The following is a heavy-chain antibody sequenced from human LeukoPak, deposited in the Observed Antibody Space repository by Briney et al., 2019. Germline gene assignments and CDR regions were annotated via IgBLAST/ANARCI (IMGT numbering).Heavy chain of an antibody. V-gene: IGHV3-30*18. D-gene: IGHD6-13*01. CDR2: ISYDGSNK. CDR1: GFTFSSYG. Sequence: GGSLRLSCAASGFTFSSYGMHWVRQAPGKGLEWVAVISYDGSNKYYADSVKGRFTISRDNSKNTLYPQMNSLRAEDTAVYYCAKDRQLDNDNWFDPWGQGTLVTVSS. CDR3: AKDRQLDNDNWFDP. J-gene: IGHJ5*02.